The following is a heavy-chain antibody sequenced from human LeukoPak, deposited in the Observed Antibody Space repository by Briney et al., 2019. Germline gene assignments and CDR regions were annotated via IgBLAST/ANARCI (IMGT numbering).Heavy chain of an antibody. D-gene: IGHD3-10*01. CDR2: ISSNGGST. J-gene: IGHJ4*02. Sequence: HTGGSLRLSCAASGFTFSSYGMHWVRQAPGKGLEYISAISSNGGSTYYANSVKGRFTISRDNSRNTLYLQMGSLRVEDMAVYYCARSLGGAGDYWGQGTLVTVSS. V-gene: IGHV3-64*01. CDR3: ARSLGGAGDY. CDR1: GFTFSSYG.